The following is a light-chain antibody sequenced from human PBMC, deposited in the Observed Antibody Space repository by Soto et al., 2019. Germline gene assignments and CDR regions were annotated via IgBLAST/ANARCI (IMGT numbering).Light chain of an antibody. CDR2: GAS. CDR1: QSVSTN. CDR3: QQYKDWFSIT. J-gene: IGKJ5*01. V-gene: IGKV3-15*01. Sequence: EIVMTQSPATLSVSPGETVTLSCRASQSVSTNSAWYQQRPGQAPRLLIYGASTRATGIPARFSGSGSGTEFTLPISSLQSEDFAVYYCQQYKDWFSITFGQGTRLEMK.